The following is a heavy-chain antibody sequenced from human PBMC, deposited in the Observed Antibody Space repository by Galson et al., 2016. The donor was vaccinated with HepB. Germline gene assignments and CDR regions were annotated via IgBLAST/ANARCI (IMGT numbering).Heavy chain of an antibody. Sequence: SLRLSCAASGFTFSSYWMNWFRQAPGKGLVWVSRINSDGSSTTYADSVKGRFTISRDNAKNTLYLQMSSLRAEDTAVYYCARGHYDFWSGPSRRAFDIWGQGTLVSVSS. CDR2: INSDGSST. V-gene: IGHV3-74*01. CDR3: ARGHYDFWSGPSRRAFDI. J-gene: IGHJ4*02. CDR1: GFTFSSYW. D-gene: IGHD3-3*01.